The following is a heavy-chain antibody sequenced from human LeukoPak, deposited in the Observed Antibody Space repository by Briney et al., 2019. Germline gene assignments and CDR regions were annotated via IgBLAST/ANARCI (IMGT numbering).Heavy chain of an antibody. V-gene: IGHV1-8*03. CDR1: GYTFTSDD. CDR3: ARVHRRGSSTSCYRAAWFDP. Sequence: ASVKVSCKASGYTFTSDDINWVRQATGQGLEWMGWMNPNSGNTGHAQKFQGRVTLTRNTSVSTAYMELSSLRSEDTAVYYCARVHRRGSSTSCYRAAWFDPWGQGTLVTVSS. CDR2: MNPNSGNT. D-gene: IGHD2-2*02. J-gene: IGHJ5*02.